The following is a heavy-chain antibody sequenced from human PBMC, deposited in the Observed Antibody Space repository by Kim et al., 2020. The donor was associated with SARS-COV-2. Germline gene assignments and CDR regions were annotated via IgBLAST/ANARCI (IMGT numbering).Heavy chain of an antibody. Sequence: SETLSLTCTVSGGSISSYYWSWIRQPAGKGLEWIGRIYTSGSTNYNPSLKSRVTMSVDTSKNQFSLKLSSVTAADTAVYYCARGFPRHQGSWFDPWGQGTLVTVSS. D-gene: IGHD1-26*01. CDR3: ARGFPRHQGSWFDP. J-gene: IGHJ5*02. CDR2: IYTSGST. V-gene: IGHV4-4*07. CDR1: GGSISSYY.